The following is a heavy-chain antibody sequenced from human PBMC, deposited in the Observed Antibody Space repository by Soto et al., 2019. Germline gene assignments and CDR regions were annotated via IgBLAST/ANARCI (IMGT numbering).Heavy chain of an antibody. CDR3: ASRRTTTLHN. CDR1: GGSISSRSFC. J-gene: IGHJ4*02. Sequence: PSETLSLTCTVSGGSISSRSFCWAWIRQPPGKGLEWIGSTYYNGDTYYNPSLKSRVTISVDTSKNQFSLRLRSVTAADSAVYYCASRRTTTLHNWGQGTLVTVSS. CDR2: TYYNGDT. V-gene: IGHV4-39*01. D-gene: IGHD1-1*01.